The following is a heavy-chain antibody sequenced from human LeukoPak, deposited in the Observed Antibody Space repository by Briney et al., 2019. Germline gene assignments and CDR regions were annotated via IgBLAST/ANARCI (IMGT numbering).Heavy chain of an antibody. CDR1: GFTFSSYA. Sequence: GGALRLSCAASGFTFSSYAMSWVRQAPGKGLEWVSTISGSGGSTYYADSLKGRFTISRDNSKNTLYLQVNSLRAEDTAVYYCVSGSSGWFDDTWFDPWGQGTLVTVSS. CDR2: ISGSGGST. V-gene: IGHV3-23*01. D-gene: IGHD6-19*01. CDR3: VSGSSGWFDDTWFDP. J-gene: IGHJ5*02.